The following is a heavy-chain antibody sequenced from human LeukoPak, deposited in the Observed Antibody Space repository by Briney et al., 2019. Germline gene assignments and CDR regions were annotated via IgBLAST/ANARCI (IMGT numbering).Heavy chain of an antibody. CDR3: YPHYYGSGSLSWLDP. CDR1: GFIFSSYS. J-gene: IGHJ5*02. Sequence: PGGSLRLSCAASGFIFSSYSMNWVRQAPGKGLEWVSPISSSSDYIYYADSVKGRFTISRDNAKNSLYLQMNSLGVEDTAVYYCYPHYYGSGSLSWLDPWGQGTLVTVSS. CDR2: ISSSSDYI. V-gene: IGHV3-21*01. D-gene: IGHD3-10*01.